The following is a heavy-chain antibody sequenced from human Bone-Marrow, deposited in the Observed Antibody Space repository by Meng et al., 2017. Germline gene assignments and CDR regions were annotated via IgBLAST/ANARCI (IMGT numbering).Heavy chain of an antibody. CDR1: GDSVSSNSAA. CDR2: TYYRSKWFN. V-gene: IGHV6-1*01. CDR3: ARDLDLSIRYFEY. J-gene: IGHJ4*02. Sequence: SETLSLTCAISGDSVSSNSAAWNWIRQSPSRGLEWLGRTYYRSKWFNDYAPSVTSRLTVNPDTSKNQFSLQLNSVTPEDTAVYYCARDLDLSIRYFEYWGQGVLVTVSS. D-gene: IGHD3-16*02.